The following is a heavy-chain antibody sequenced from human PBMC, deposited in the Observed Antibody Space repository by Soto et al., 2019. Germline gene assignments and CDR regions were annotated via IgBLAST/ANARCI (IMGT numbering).Heavy chain of an antibody. CDR1: GGSISSSSYY. Sequence: SETLSLTCTVSGGSISSSSYYWGWIRQPPGKGLEWIGSIYYSGSTYYNPSLKSRVTISVDTSKNQFSLKLSSVTAADTAVYYCARHGLHYYDSSGYSNWFDPWGQGTLVTVSS. D-gene: IGHD3-22*01. CDR3: ARHGLHYYDSSGYSNWFDP. CDR2: IYYSGST. V-gene: IGHV4-39*01. J-gene: IGHJ5*02.